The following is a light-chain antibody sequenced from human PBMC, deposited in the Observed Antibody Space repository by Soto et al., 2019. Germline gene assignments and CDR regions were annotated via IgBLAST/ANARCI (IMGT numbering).Light chain of an antibody. V-gene: IGKV1-5*03. CDR3: QQYITYVT. CDR2: KAS. Sequence: DIQMTQSPSTLSASVGDRVTITCRASQSISSWLAWYQQKPGKAPNLLIYKASTLESGVPSRFSGSVSGTEFTLTISSRQPDDFATYYCQQYITYVTFGPGTKVDIK. J-gene: IGKJ3*01. CDR1: QSISSW.